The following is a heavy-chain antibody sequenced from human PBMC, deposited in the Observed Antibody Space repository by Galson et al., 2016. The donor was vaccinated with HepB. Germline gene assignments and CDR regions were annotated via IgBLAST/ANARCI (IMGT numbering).Heavy chain of an antibody. J-gene: IGHJ5*02. Sequence: QSGAEVKKPGESLKISCKASGYTFTSYYMHWVRQAPGQGLEWMGIINPSGGSTSYAQKFQGRVTMTRDTSTSTVYMELSSLRSEDTAVYYCARDEGWNYGLSWFDPWGQGTLVTVSS. CDR1: GYTFTSYY. D-gene: IGHD1-7*01. CDR2: INPSGGST. CDR3: ARDEGWNYGLSWFDP. V-gene: IGHV1-46*01.